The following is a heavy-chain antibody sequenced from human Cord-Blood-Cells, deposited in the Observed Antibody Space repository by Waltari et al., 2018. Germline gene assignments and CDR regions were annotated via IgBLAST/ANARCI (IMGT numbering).Heavy chain of an antibody. J-gene: IGHJ5*02. Sequence: QVQLVQSGAEVKKPGASVKVSCKASGYTFTGYYMHWVRQSPGQGLEWMGWINPNSGGTNYAQKFQGRVTMTRDTSISTAYMELSRLRSDDTAVYYCARNSIDGYNLGWFDPWGQGTLVTVSS. CDR2: INPNSGGT. CDR3: ARNSIDGYNLGWFDP. CDR1: GYTFTGYY. D-gene: IGHD5-12*01. V-gene: IGHV1-2*02.